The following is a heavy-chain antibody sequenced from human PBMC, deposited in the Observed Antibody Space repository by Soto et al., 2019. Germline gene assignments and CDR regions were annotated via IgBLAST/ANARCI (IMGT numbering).Heavy chain of an antibody. CDR3: ARARADNWNNLFDF. CDR1: GYTFTDYY. D-gene: IGHD1-20*01. V-gene: IGHV1-2*02. J-gene: IGHJ4*02. CDR2: INLKSGGT. Sequence: QVQMIQSGAALMKPGASVKVSCKASGYTFTDYYMHWMRQAPGQGLEWLGWINLKSGGTTYTQNFRGRVTMTWDTSITTAFMERSGLMSDDTAVYYCARARADNWNNLFDFWGQGTLVTVSS.